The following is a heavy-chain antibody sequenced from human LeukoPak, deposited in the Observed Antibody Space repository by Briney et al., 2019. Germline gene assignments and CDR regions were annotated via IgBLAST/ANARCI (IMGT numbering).Heavy chain of an antibody. V-gene: IGHV1-2*02. J-gene: IGHJ5*02. CDR1: GYTFTGYY. Sequence: ASVKVSCKASGYTFTGYYIHWVRQAPGQGLEWMGWINPNSGDTIYAQSFQGRVTMTSDTSITTAFMELSRLTSDDTAVYYCARDTVGPYTGLCSWGQGTLVTVSS. CDR3: ARDTVGPYTGLCS. D-gene: IGHD3-16*01. CDR2: INPNSGDT.